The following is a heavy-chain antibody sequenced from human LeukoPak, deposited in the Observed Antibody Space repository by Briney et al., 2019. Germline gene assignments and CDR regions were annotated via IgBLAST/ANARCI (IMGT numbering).Heavy chain of an antibody. Sequence: ASVKVSCRATGGTFSSYAISWVRQAPGQGLEWMGWMNPNSGNTGYAQKFQGRVTMTRNTSISTAYMELSSLRSEDTAVYYCARSRGIRGDPFDYWGQGTLVTVSS. D-gene: IGHD3-10*01. V-gene: IGHV1-8*02. J-gene: IGHJ4*02. CDR1: GGTFSSYA. CDR2: MNPNSGNT. CDR3: ARSRGIRGDPFDY.